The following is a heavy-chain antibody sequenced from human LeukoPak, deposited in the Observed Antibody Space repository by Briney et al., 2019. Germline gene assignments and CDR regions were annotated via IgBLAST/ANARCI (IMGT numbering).Heavy chain of an antibody. J-gene: IGHJ4*02. Sequence: SETLSLTCTVSGGSISSYYWSWIRQPPGEGLEWIGYISNSGSTNYNPSLKSRVTISVDTSKNQFSLKLSSVTAADTAVYYCARHDSSGYYPFGYWGQGTLVTVSS. V-gene: IGHV4-59*08. CDR3: ARHDSSGYYPFGY. D-gene: IGHD3-22*01. CDR2: ISNSGST. CDR1: GGSISSYY.